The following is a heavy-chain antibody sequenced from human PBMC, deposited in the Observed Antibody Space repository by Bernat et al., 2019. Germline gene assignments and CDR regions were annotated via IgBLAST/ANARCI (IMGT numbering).Heavy chain of an antibody. CDR1: GFTFSNYG. CDR3: VKGGYSYGYHFDL. D-gene: IGHD5-18*01. V-gene: IGHV3-30*02. J-gene: IGHJ2*01. Sequence: QVQLVESGGGVVQPGGSLRLSCAASGFTFSNYGMHWVRQAPGKGLEWVAFIQYDGGNKYYADSVKGRFTISRYNSKNTLYLQMNSLRAEDTTVYYCVKGGYSYGYHFDLWGRGTLVTVSS. CDR2: IQYDGGNK.